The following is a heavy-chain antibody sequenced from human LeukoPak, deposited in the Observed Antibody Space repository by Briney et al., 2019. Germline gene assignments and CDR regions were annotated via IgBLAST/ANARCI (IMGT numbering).Heavy chain of an antibody. V-gene: IGHV1-3*01. CDR3: ARGITMIVVDPFDY. Sequence: ASVKVSCKASGYTFTSYAISWVRQAPGQRLEWMGWINAGDGNTKYSQKFQGRVTITRDTSASTAYMELSSLRSEDTAVYYCARGITMIVVDPFDYWGQGTLVTVSS. J-gene: IGHJ4*02. CDR2: INAGDGNT. CDR1: GYTFTSYA. D-gene: IGHD3-22*01.